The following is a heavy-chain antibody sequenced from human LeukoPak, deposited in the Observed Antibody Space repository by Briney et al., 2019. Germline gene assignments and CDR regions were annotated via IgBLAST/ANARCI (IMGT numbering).Heavy chain of an antibody. CDR2: ISSSRSYK. Sequence: GGSLRLSCAASGFTFRSHSMNWVRQAPGKGLEWVSSISSSRSYKYYADSVKGRFTISRDNAKNSLFLQMTSLRAEDTAVYYCAREDCSGDSCYAAFDIWGQGTIVTVSS. V-gene: IGHV3-21*06. CDR3: AREDCSGDSCYAAFDI. CDR1: GFTFRSHS. D-gene: IGHD2-15*01. J-gene: IGHJ3*02.